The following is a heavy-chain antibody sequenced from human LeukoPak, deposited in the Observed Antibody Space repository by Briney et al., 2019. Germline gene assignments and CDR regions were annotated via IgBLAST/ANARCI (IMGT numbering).Heavy chain of an antibody. V-gene: IGHV3-23*01. CDR1: GFTSGVYA. CDR3: AKSMTLQWRGFFDL. D-gene: IGHD6-19*01. J-gene: IGHJ2*01. Sequence: GGSLRLSCVASGFTSGVYAMSWVRQAPGKGLEWVSAFSGGGDSYYADSVRGRFTISRDNSKNTLYLQKNSLRADDTAIYYCAKSMTLQWRGFFDLWGRGTHVTVSS. CDR2: FSGGGDS.